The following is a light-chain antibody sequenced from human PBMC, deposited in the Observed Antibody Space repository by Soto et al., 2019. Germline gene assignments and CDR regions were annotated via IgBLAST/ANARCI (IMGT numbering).Light chain of an antibody. CDR1: SFNIGSNT. CDR3: AAWDDSLNAYV. Sequence: QSVLTQPPSASGTPGQRITISCSGSSFNIGSNTVNWYQQLPGTAPKLLIYSNNQRPSGVPDRFSGSKSGTSASLAISGLQSEDEADYYCAAWDDSLNAYVFGTGTQLTVL. V-gene: IGLV1-44*01. CDR2: SNN. J-gene: IGLJ1*01.